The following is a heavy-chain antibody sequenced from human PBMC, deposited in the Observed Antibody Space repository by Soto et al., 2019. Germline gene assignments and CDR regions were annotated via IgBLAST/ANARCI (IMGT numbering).Heavy chain of an antibody. J-gene: IGHJ6*02. CDR2: IYYSGST. Sequence: SETLSLTCTVSGGSISSSSYYWGWIRQPPGKGLEWIGSIYYSGSTYYNPSLKSRVTISVDTSKNQFSLKLSSVTAADTAVYCCARRLYYDSSGFEGGGMDVWGQGTTVT. D-gene: IGHD3-22*01. CDR3: ARRLYYDSSGFEGGGMDV. CDR1: GGSISSSSYY. V-gene: IGHV4-39*01.